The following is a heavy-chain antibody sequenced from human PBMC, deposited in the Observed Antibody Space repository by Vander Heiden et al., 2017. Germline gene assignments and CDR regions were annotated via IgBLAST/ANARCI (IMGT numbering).Heavy chain of an antibody. V-gene: IGHV3-33*01. CDR1: GFTFRRYG. J-gene: IGHJ4*02. D-gene: IGHD3-22*01. CDR3: ARDCDTSGHYSALDY. CDR2: IWHDGSKI. Sequence: QVPLVESGGGVVQPEGSLRLSCAAPGFTFRRYGMHCVPQAPGKGLEWVALIWHDGSKIYYTDSVKGRFTISRDNSKNTLFLQMNSLRAEDTAVYYCARDCDTSGHYSALDYWGQGSLVIVSS.